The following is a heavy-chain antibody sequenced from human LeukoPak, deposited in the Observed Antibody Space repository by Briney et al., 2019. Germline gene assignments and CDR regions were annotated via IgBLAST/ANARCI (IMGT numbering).Heavy chain of an antibody. Sequence: SETLSLTCTVSGDSFSSGSYSWSWLRQPPGKGLEWIGYIFYRGSTSYNPSLKSRLTISADSSKNQFSLRLSSVTAADTAVYYCARARNYYYYLDVWGQGTTVTVSS. D-gene: IGHD1-14*01. CDR1: GDSFSSGSYS. CDR2: IFYRGST. CDR3: ARARNYYYYLDV. V-gene: IGHV4-61*01. J-gene: IGHJ6*02.